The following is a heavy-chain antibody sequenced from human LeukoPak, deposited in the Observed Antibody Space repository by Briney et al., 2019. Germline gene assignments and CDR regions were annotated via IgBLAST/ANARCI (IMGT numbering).Heavy chain of an antibody. J-gene: IGHJ4*02. CDR2: MNPNSGNT. V-gene: IGHV1-8*01. Sequence: ASVKVSCKASGYTFTSYDINWVRQATGQGLEWMGWMNPNSGNTGYAQKFQGRVTMTTDTSTSTAYMELRSLRSDDTAVYYCARDRKYCSGGSCEYYFDYWGQGTLVTVSS. CDR3: ARDRKYCSGGSCEYYFDY. CDR1: GYTFTSYD. D-gene: IGHD2-15*01.